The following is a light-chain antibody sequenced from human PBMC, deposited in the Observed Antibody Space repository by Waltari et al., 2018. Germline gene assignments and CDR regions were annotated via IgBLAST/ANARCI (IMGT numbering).Light chain of an antibody. CDR1: QSVNSN. CDR3: QQYYNWPLT. CDR2: GAS. V-gene: IGKV3-15*01. J-gene: IGKJ2*01. Sequence: EIVMTQSPATLSVSPGERATLSCRASQSVNSNLAWYQQKPGQAPRLLIYGASTRATGIPARFSGSGSGTEFTLTISSLQSEDFAVYYCQQYYNWPLTFGQGTSLAIK.